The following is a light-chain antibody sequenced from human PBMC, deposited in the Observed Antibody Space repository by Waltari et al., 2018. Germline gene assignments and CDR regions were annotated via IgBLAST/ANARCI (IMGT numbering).Light chain of an antibody. J-gene: IGKJ1*01. V-gene: IGKV1-39*01. CDR3: QQYYTPPWT. CDR1: QSISNY. CDR2: GAS. Sequence: DIQMTQSPSSLSASVGDRVTITCRASQSISNYLNWYQQKPGKAPKLLIYGASSLQSGVPSRISGSGSGTDFTLTISSLQPEDVAVYYCQQYYTPPWTFGQGTKVEIK.